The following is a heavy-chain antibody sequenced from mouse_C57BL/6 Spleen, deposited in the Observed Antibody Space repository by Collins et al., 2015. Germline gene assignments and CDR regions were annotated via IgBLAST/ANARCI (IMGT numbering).Heavy chain of an antibody. CDR1: GFTFSSYG. Sequence: AASGFTFSSYGTSWVRQTPDKRLELVATINSNGGSTYYPDSVKGRFTISRDNAKNTLYLQMSSLKSEDTAMYYCARYGNYAMDYWGQGTSVTVSS. V-gene: IGHV5-6-3*01. J-gene: IGHJ4*01. D-gene: IGHD2-1*01. CDR2: INSNGGST. CDR3: ARYGNYAMDY.